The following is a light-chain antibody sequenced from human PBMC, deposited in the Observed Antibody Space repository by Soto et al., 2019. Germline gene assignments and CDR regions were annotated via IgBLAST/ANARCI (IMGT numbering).Light chain of an antibody. V-gene: IGLV2-11*01. CDR1: NSDVGGYNY. CDR3: CSYPGSHTWV. J-gene: IGLJ3*02. Sequence: QSVLTQPRSVSGSPGQSVTISCTGTNSDVGGYNYVSWYRQHPGKAPKVMIYDVTKRPSGVPDRFSGSKSGNTASLTISGLQAEDEADYYCCSYPGSHTWVFGGGTKVTVL. CDR2: DVT.